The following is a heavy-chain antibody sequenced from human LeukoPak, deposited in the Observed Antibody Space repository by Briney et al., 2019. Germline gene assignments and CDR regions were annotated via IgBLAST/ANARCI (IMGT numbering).Heavy chain of an antibody. CDR2: INHSGST. D-gene: IGHD2-15*01. CDR1: GGSFSGYY. V-gene: IGHV4-34*01. CDR3: ARNHCSGGSCYSHYFDY. Sequence: SETLSLTCAVYGGSFSGYYWSWIRQPPGKGLEWIGEINHSGSTNYNPSLKSRVTISVDTSKDQFSLKLSSVTAADTAVYYCARNHCSGGSCYSHYFDYWGQGTLVTVSS. J-gene: IGHJ4*02.